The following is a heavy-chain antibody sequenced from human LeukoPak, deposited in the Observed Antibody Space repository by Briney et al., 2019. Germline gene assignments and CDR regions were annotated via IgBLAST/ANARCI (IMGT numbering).Heavy chain of an antibody. V-gene: IGHV1-24*01. J-gene: IGHJ1*01. Sequence: GASAKVSCKVSGYTLTELSMHWVRQAPGKGLEWMGGFDPEDGETIYAQKFQGRVTMTEDTSTDTAYMELSSLRSEDTAVYYCATHYGDYVYFQHWGQGTLVTVSS. CDR1: GYTLTELS. D-gene: IGHD4-17*01. CDR3: ATHYGDYVYFQH. CDR2: FDPEDGET.